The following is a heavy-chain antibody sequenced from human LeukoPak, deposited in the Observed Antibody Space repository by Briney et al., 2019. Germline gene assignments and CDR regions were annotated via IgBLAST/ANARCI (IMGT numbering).Heavy chain of an antibody. CDR3: ARIFWSGYYSVEYYFDY. CDR1: GGSISSSNYH. V-gene: IGHV4-39*07. D-gene: IGHD3-3*01. CDR2: LYSSGNT. J-gene: IGHJ4*02. Sequence: SETLSLTCTVSGGSISSSNYHWDWIRRPPGKGLEWIGALYSSGNTFYNPSLKSRVTMSVDTSKNQFSLKLSSVTAADTAVYYCARIFWSGYYSVEYYFDYWGQGTLVTVSS.